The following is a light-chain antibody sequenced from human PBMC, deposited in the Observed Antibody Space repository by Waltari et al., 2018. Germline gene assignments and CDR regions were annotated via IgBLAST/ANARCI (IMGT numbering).Light chain of an antibody. J-gene: IGLJ2*01. CDR2: DKD. CDR3: HSRDASGVGGA. V-gene: IGLV3-19*01. CDR1: SLRTYY. Sequence: TLDPAVSVALGQTVSLTCQGDSLRTYYASWYQQRPGQAPVLVMYDKDSRPSGGPDRFSASSSDNTASLPITGAQAEDEAYYYCHSRDASGVGGAFGGGTKLTVL.